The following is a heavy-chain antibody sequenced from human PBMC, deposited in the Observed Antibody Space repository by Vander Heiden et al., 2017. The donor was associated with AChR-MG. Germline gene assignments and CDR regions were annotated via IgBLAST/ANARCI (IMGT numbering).Heavy chain of an antibody. Sequence: EVQLVESGGGLVQPGGSLSLSGAASGFTFSSYTMNWVRQAPGKGLEWVSYISSSSSTIYYADSVKGRFTISRDNAKNSLYLQMNSLRDEDTAVYYCARGGHELLYSSGWYDWFDPWGQGTLVTVSS. CDR3: ARGGHELLYSSGWYDWFDP. CDR1: GFTFSSYT. D-gene: IGHD6-19*01. CDR2: ISSSSSTI. V-gene: IGHV3-48*02. J-gene: IGHJ5*02.